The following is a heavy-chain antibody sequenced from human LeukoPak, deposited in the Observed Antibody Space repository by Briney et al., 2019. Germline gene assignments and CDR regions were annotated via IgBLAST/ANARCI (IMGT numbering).Heavy chain of an antibody. Sequence: PGGSLRLSCAASGFTFSSYAMSWVRQAPGKGLEWVSAISGSGGSTYYADSVKGRFTISRDNSKNTLYLQMNSLRAEDTAVYYCAKEGSAYGDYRGYFDYWGQGTLVTVSS. V-gene: IGHV3-23*01. D-gene: IGHD4-17*01. CDR2: ISGSGGST. CDR1: GFTFSSYA. CDR3: AKEGSAYGDYRGYFDY. J-gene: IGHJ4*02.